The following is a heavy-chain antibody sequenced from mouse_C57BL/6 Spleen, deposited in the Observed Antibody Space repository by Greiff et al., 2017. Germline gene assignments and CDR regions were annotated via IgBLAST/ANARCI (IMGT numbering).Heavy chain of an antibody. V-gene: IGHV1-74*01. CDR3: AIQFKAYYGSSPHFDD. CDR1: GYTFTSYW. D-gene: IGHD1-1*01. CDR2: IHPSDSDT. J-gene: IGHJ2*01. Sequence: VQLQQPGAELVKPGASVKVSCKASGYTFTSYWMHWVKQRPGQGLEWIGRIHPSDSDTNYNQKFKGKATLTVDNASSTAYMQLSKLTSESSAVYYCAIQFKAYYGSSPHFDDWGQGTTLTVSS.